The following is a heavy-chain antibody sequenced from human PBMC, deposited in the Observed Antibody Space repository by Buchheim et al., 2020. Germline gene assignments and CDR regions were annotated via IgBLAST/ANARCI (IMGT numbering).Heavy chain of an antibody. Sequence: EVQLVQSGAEVKKPGESLKISCKGSGYRFTNYWIGWVRQMPGKGLEYLGIIYPGDSDTRYSPSFQGQVTISADKSIGTAYPQGASLKASDTATYYCARRPAAAGVISAFDFWGQGIL. D-gene: IGHD6-13*01. CDR3: ARRPAAAGVISAFDF. V-gene: IGHV5-51*01. J-gene: IGHJ4*02. CDR2: IYPGDSDT. CDR1: GYRFTNYW.